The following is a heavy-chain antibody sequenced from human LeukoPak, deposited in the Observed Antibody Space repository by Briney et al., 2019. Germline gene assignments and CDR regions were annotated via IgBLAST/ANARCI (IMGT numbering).Heavy chain of an antibody. Sequence: ASVKVSCKASGGTFSSYAISWVRQAPGQGLEWMGIINPSGGSTSYAQKFQGRVTMTRDMSTSTVYMELSSLRSEDTAVYYCARVFMNYYDSSRYYFDYWGQGTLVSVSS. CDR1: GGTFSSYA. J-gene: IGHJ4*02. CDR3: ARVFMNYYDSSRYYFDY. V-gene: IGHV1-46*01. CDR2: INPSGGST. D-gene: IGHD3-22*01.